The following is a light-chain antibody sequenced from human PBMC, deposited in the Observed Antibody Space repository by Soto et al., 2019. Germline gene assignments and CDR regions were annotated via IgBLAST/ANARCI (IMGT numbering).Light chain of an antibody. V-gene: IGKV3-15*01. Sequence: EIVMTQSPATLSVSPGEGATLFCRASQSVSSNLAWYQQKVGQGPRLLIYGASTRATGIPARFSGSGSGTEFTLTSSSLQSEDFEVYYCQPDTNLWTFGHGTKVE. J-gene: IGKJ1*01. CDR1: QSVSSN. CDR2: GAS. CDR3: QPDTNLWT.